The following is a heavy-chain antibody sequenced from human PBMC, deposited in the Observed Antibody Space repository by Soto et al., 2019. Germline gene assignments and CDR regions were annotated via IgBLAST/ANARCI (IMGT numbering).Heavy chain of an antibody. J-gene: IGHJ4*02. CDR1: GYTLTGYY. D-gene: IGHD5-12*01. Sequence: GASVKVSCKASGYTLTGYYIHWVRQAPGQGLEWMGWINPNSGGTNYAQKFQGRVSMTRDTSIRTAYMELSRLRSDDTAVYFCARVRSGGYSGYVIWGQGTLVTVSS. V-gene: IGHV1-2*02. CDR2: INPNSGGT. CDR3: ARVRSGGYSGYVI.